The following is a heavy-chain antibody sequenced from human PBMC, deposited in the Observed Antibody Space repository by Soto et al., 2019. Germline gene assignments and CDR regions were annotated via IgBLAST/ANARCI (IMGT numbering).Heavy chain of an antibody. CDR3: AKDTNGLARLHY. D-gene: IGHD3-9*01. Sequence: ASVKVSCKASGYTFSSFGISWVRQAPGQGLEWMGWISVYNDNTNYAQKFQGRVTMTTDTSTSTAYMELTSLRSDDTAVYYCAKDTNGLARLHYSGQGTLVTVSS. CDR1: GYTFSSFG. CDR2: ISVYNDNT. J-gene: IGHJ4*02. V-gene: IGHV1-18*01.